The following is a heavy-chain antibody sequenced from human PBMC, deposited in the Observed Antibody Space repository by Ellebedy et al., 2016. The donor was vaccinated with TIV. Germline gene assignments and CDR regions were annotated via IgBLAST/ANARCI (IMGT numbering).Heavy chain of an antibody. J-gene: IGHJ4*02. D-gene: IGHD7-27*01. CDR1: GGSISSYSW. V-gene: IGHV4-4*02. CDR2: IFHTGIT. CDR3: AKTGETRFDY. Sequence: MPSETLSLTCAVSGGSISSYSWWSWVRQPPGKGLEWIGEIFHTGITNYNPSLKSRLTMSIDKSKNQFSLNLSSVSAADSAVYYCAKTGETRFDYWGQGTLVTVSS.